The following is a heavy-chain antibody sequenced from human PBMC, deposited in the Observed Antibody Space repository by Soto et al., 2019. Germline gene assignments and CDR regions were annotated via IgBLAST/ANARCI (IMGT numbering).Heavy chain of an antibody. D-gene: IGHD4-17*01. Sequence: QVQLQESGPGLVKPSETLSLTCTVSGGSISSYYWSWIRQPPGKGLEWIGYIYYSGSTNYNPSLKTRVPISVDTPKNPVSLKLSSVTAEDTAVYYCARLPGPPYYDHDYGDFYAFDIWGQGTMVTVSS. V-gene: IGHV4-59*01. CDR3: ARLPGPPYYDHDYGDFYAFDI. CDR1: GGSISSYY. CDR2: IYYSGST. J-gene: IGHJ3*02.